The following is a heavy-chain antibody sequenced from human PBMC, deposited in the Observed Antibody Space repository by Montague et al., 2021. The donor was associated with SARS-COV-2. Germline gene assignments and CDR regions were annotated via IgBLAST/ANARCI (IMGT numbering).Heavy chain of an antibody. CDR2: VLYNKGT. CDR1: GVSVTDYY. V-gene: IGHV4-59*08. CDR3: VRTPHEDGFNGHPDF. D-gene: IGHD2-8*01. J-gene: IGHJ4*02. Sequence: SETLSLTCTVSGVSVTDYYWSWIRQPPGKGPEWVGDVLYNKGTNFNPSLKSRVDISVDTSKNQFSLRLTSVTAADTAIYYCVRTPHEDGFNGHPDFWDQGTMVTVSS.